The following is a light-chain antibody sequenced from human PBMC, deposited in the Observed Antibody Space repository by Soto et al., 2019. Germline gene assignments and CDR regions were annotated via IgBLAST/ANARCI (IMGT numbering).Light chain of an antibody. Sequence: EIVMTQSPATLSVSPGERATLSCRASQSVSSNLAWYQQKPGQAPRLLIYGASTRATGIPARFSGSGSGTEFTLTISSLQSEDFAVYYCQQYNNWPPGSSGFGPGTKVDIK. CDR2: GAS. CDR3: QQYNNWPPGSSG. V-gene: IGKV3-15*01. J-gene: IGKJ3*01. CDR1: QSVSSN.